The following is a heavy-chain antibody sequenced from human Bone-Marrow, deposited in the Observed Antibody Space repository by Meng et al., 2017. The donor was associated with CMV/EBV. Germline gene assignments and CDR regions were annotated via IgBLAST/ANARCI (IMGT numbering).Heavy chain of an antibody. CDR2: IYYTGNT. CDR3: ARDWGSIDVLVVAAGNGFDP. Sequence: GSYWNWIRQLPGKGLEWIGYIYYTGNTYYNPSLKSRVSISIDTSKNQFSLKLSSVTAADTAVYYCARDWGSIDVLVVAAGNGFDPWGQGTLVTVSS. D-gene: IGHD2-15*01. V-gene: IGHV4-31*02. CDR1: GSY. J-gene: IGHJ5*02.